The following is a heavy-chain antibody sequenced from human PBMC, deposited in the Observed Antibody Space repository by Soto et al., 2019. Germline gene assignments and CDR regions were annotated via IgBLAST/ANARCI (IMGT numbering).Heavy chain of an antibody. J-gene: IGHJ4*02. CDR3: ARGVAGSGFDL. V-gene: IGHV6-1*01. CDR1: GYSVSSTTAA. Sequence: PXQIRSLTCAISGYSVSSTTAAWNLMRSSPSRGLEWLGRTYYRSNWRHDYAVSVKSRITVNPDTSKNHFSLQLNSVTPDDTAVYYCARGVAGSGFDLWGQGTLVTVSS. CDR2: TYYRSNWRH. D-gene: IGHD6-19*01.